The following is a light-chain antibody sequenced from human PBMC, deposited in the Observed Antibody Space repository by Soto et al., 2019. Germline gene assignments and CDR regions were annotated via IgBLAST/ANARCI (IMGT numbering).Light chain of an antibody. V-gene: IGKV1-27*01. J-gene: IGKJ4*01. CDR1: QGISNY. CDR2: AAS. CDR3: QRYNSAPPLT. Sequence: DIQMTQSPSSLSAFVGDRVTMTCRASQGISNYLAWDQQKPGKVPKLLIYAASTLQSGVPSRFSDSGSGTDFTLTISSLQPEDVATYYCQRYNSAPPLTFGGGPKVEIK.